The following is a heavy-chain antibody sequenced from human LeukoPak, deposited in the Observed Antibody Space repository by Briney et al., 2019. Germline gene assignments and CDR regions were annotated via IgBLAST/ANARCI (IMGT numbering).Heavy chain of an antibody. CDR1: GDSISSYY. Sequence: SETLSLTCTVSGDSISSYYWSWIRQPPRKGLEWIGYVYYSGSTNYNPSLKSRLTISVGTSKNQLSLKLSPVTAADTAVYYCARAKKAVAGFFDYWGQGTLVTVSS. CDR3: ARAKKAVAGFFDY. D-gene: IGHD6-19*01. CDR2: VYYSGST. J-gene: IGHJ4*02. V-gene: IGHV4-59*01.